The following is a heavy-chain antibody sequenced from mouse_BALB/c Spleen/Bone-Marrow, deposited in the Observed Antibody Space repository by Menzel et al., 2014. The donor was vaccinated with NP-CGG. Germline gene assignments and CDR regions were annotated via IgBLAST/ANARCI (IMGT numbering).Heavy chain of an antibody. CDR2: IHPSDSDT. D-gene: IGHD2-3*01. CDR3: ARSGYRGEYCYAMDY. V-gene: IGHV1S82*01. Sequence: QVQLQQSGAELVKPGASVKLSCKASGYSFTSYWMNWVKQRPGQGLEWIGMIHPSDSDTRLNQKFKDKATLTADKSSSTAYMKRSSPATEDSSVYDRARSGYRGEYCYAMDYWGQGTSVTVSS. J-gene: IGHJ4*01. CDR1: GYSFTSYW.